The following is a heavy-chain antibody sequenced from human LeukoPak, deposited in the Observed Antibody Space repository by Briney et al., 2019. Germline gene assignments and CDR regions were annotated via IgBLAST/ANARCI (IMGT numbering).Heavy chain of an antibody. J-gene: IGHJ4*02. V-gene: IGHV3-23*01. CDR3: AKEGDFYDILTDY. CDR2: ISNNGDDT. Sequence: PGGSLRLSCAASGFTFSSFAMSWVRQAPGKGLDWFSAISNNGDDTYYADSVKGRFSISRDNSKNTLYLQMNSLRAEDTAVYYCAKEGDFYDILTDYWGQGTLVTVSS. CDR1: GFTFSSFA. D-gene: IGHD3-9*01.